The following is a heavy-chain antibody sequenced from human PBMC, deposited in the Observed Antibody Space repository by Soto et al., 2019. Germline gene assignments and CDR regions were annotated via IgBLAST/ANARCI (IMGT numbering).Heavy chain of an antibody. J-gene: IGHJ4*02. CDR1: GGSFSGYY. V-gene: IGHV4-34*01. D-gene: IGHD2-2*01. Sequence: TSETLSLTCAVYGGSFSGYYWSWIRQPPGKGLEWIGEINHSGSTNYNPSLKSRVTISVDTSKNQFSLKLSSVTAADTAVYYCAGGRGYCSSTSCYEYDYWGQGTLVTVSS. CDR2: INHSGST. CDR3: AGGRGYCSSTSCYEYDY.